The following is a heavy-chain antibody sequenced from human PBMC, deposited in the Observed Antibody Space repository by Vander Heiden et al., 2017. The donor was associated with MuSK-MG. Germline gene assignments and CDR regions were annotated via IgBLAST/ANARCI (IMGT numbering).Heavy chain of an antibody. CDR3: ARESRYDYVWGSYRYNFDY. CDR2: IYSGGST. CDR1: GFTVSSNY. D-gene: IGHD3-16*02. V-gene: IGHV3-53*04. Sequence: EVQLVESGGGLVQPGGSLRLPCAASGFTVSSNYMSWVRQAPGKGLEWVSVIYSGGSTYYADSVKGRFTISRHNSKNTLYLQMNSLRAEDTAVYYCARESRYDYVWGSYRYNFDYWGQGTLVTVSS. J-gene: IGHJ4*02.